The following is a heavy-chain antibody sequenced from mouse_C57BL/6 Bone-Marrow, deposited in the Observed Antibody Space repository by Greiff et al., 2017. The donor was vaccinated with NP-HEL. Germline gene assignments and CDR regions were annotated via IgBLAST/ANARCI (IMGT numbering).Heavy chain of an antibody. J-gene: IGHJ4*01. CDR3: ARDETAQARGDYAMGY. CDR2: ISDGGSYT. CDR1: GFTFSSYA. Sequence: EVQVVESGGGLVKPGGSLKLSCAASGFTFSSYAMSWVRQTPEKGLEWVATISDGGSYTYYPDNVKGRFTISRDNATNNLYLQMSHLKSEDTAMFYCARDETAQARGDYAMGYWGRGTSDPVSA. D-gene: IGHD3-2*02. V-gene: IGHV5-4*01.